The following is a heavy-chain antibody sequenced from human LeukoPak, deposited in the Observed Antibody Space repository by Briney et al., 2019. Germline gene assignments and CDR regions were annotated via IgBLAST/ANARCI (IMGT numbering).Heavy chain of an antibody. J-gene: IGHJ5*02. CDR2: IYTSGST. D-gene: IGHD3-3*01. Sequence: SETLSLTCTVSGGSISSHYWSWIRQPPGKGLEWIGYIYTSGSTNYNPSLKSRVTISVDTSKNQFSLKLSSVTAADTAVYYCARGETIFLGRFDPWGQGTLVTVSS. CDR3: ARGETIFLGRFDP. CDR1: GGSISSHY. V-gene: IGHV4-4*09.